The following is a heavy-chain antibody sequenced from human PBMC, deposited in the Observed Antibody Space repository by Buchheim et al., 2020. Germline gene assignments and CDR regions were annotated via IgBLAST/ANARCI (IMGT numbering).Heavy chain of an antibody. Sequence: QVQLQESGPGLVKPSETLSLTCTVSGGSVSSGSYYWSWIRQPPGKGLEWIGDIYYSGSTNYNPSLKSRVTISVDTSKNQFSLKLSSVTAADTAVYYCARDGYSNSNYYYYYYGMDVWGQGTT. D-gene: IGHD4-11*01. V-gene: IGHV4-61*01. J-gene: IGHJ6*02. CDR1: GGSVSSGSYY. CDR2: IYYSGST. CDR3: ARDGYSNSNYYYYYYGMDV.